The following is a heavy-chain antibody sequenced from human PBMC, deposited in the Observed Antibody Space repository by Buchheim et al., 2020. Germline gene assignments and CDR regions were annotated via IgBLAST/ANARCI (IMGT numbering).Heavy chain of an antibody. J-gene: IGHJ6*02. CDR1: GGTFSSYA. D-gene: IGHD2-21*02. V-gene: IGHV1-69*04. CDR3: ARQHCGGDCYSYYYGMDV. Sequence: QVQLVQSGAEVKKPGSSVKVSCKASGGTFSSYAISWVRQAPGQGLEWMGRIIPILGIANYAQKFQGRVTITADKSTSTAYMELSSLRSEDTAVYYCARQHCGGDCYSYYYGMDVWGQGTT. CDR2: IIPILGIA.